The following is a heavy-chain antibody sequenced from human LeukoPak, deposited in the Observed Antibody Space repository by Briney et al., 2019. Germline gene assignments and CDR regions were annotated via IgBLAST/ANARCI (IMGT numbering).Heavy chain of an antibody. J-gene: IGHJ5*02. V-gene: IGHV1-69*05. CDR2: IIPMFATA. Sequence: GASVKVSCKASGGTFKSYAITWVRQAPGQGLEWMGGIIPMFATARYAQNFQGRVTITTDESTSTAYMELSSLKSEDTAVYYCARGAPSGSYSSCFHPWGQGTLVTVSS. D-gene: IGHD3-10*01. CDR3: ARGAPSGSYSSCFHP. CDR1: GGTFKSYA.